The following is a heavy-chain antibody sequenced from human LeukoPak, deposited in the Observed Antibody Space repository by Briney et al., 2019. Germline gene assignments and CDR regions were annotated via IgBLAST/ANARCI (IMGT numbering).Heavy chain of an antibody. CDR2: ISAYNGNT. CDR1: GSTFTSYG. Sequence: ASVKVSCKASGSTFTSYGISWVRQAPGQGHEWMGWISAYNGNTNYAQKLQGRVTMTTDTSTSTAYMELRSLRSDDTAVYYCARGWELLFADDYWGQGTLVTVSS. D-gene: IGHD1-26*01. J-gene: IGHJ4*02. V-gene: IGHV1-18*01. CDR3: ARGWELLFADDY.